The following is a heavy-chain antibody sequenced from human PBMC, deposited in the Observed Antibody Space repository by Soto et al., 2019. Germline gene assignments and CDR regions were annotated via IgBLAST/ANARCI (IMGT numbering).Heavy chain of an antibody. Sequence: ASVKVSCKASGYTFTSYYMHWVRQAPGQGLEWMGIINPSGGSTSYAQKFQGRVTMTRDTSTSTVYMGLSSLRSEDTAVYYCARNWGSPYYCYYMDVWGKGTTVTVSS. CDR2: INPSGGST. V-gene: IGHV1-46*03. CDR1: GYTFTSYY. D-gene: IGHD7-27*01. CDR3: ARNWGSPYYCYYMDV. J-gene: IGHJ6*03.